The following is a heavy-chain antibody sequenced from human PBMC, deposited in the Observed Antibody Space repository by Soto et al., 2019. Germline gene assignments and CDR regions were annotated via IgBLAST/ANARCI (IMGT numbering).Heavy chain of an antibody. CDR2: INHSGST. Sequence: LETLSLTCAVYGGSFSGYYWSWIRQPPGKGLEWIGEINHSGSTNYNPSLKSRVTISVDTSKNQFSLKLSSVTAADTAVYYCARDNRVGATGFDYWGQGTLVTVSS. V-gene: IGHV4-34*01. D-gene: IGHD1-26*01. CDR3: ARDNRVGATGFDY. J-gene: IGHJ4*02. CDR1: GGSFSGYY.